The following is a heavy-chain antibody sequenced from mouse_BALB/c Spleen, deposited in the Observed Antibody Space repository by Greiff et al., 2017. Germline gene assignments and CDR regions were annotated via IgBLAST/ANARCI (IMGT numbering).Heavy chain of an antibody. CDR2: INPYNDGT. D-gene: IGHD2-4*01. Sequence: EVQLQQSGPELVKPGASVKMSCKASGYTFTSYVMHWVKQKPGQGLEWIGYINPYNDGTKYNEKFKGKATLTSDKSSSTAYMELSSLTSEDSAVYYGAAIYYDYGGYAMDYWGQGTSVTVSS. CDR1: GYTFTSYV. J-gene: IGHJ4*01. V-gene: IGHV1-14*01. CDR3: AAIYYDYGGYAMDY.